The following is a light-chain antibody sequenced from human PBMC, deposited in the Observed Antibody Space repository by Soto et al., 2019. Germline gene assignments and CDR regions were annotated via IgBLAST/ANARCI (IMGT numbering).Light chain of an antibody. V-gene: IGKV1-17*01. J-gene: IGKJ4*01. CDR3: LQPNPYPLT. Sequence: DIQMTQSPSSLSASVGDRVTITCRASQGIRNDFGWYQQKPGKAPKRLIYAASSLQSGVPSRFSGRGCGTEFELTISCLQPEEFASYKCLQPNPYPLTFGGGTKVEL. CDR1: QGIRND. CDR2: AAS.